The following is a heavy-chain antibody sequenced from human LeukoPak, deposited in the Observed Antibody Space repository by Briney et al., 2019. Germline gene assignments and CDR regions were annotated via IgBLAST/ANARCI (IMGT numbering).Heavy chain of an antibody. CDR2: IYYSGST. J-gene: IGHJ3*02. Sequence: PSETLSLTCTVSGGSISSYYWSWIRQPPGKGLEWIGYIYYSGSTNYNPSLKSRVTISVDTSKNQFSLKLSSVTAADTAVYYCARQGILDAFDIWGQGTMVTVSS. CDR1: GGSISSYY. V-gene: IGHV4-59*08. D-gene: IGHD1-20*01. CDR3: ARQGILDAFDI.